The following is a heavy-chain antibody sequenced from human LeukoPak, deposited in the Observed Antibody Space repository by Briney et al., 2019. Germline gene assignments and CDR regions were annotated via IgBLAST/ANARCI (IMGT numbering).Heavy chain of an antibody. CDR1: GFTFSSYL. Sequence: GGSLRLSCAASGFTFSSYLMHWIRQAPGKGLVWVSRINNDGSSTNYADSVKGRFTISRDNAKNTVYLQMNSLRGEDTAVYYCVRDPPGEGVDYWGQGTLV. CDR3: VRDPPGEGVDY. V-gene: IGHV3-74*01. J-gene: IGHJ4*02. D-gene: IGHD2-21*01. CDR2: INNDGSST.